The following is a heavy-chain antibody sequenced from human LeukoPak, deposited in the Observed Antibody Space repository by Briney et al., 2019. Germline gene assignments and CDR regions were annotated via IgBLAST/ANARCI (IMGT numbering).Heavy chain of an antibody. D-gene: IGHD6-19*01. CDR1: GFTFSNYG. V-gene: IGHV3-23*01. CDR3: ARESVMVEQLWPKIAVARIGDY. Sequence: VALRRSCVASGFTFSNYGMNWVGHAPGKGLEGFSGIVGSSVTSYYADSVKGRFTISRDNSKNTLYLHMHSLRAEDTAVYYCARESVMVEQLWPKIAVARIGDYWGQGTLVTVSS. CDR2: IVGSSVTS. J-gene: IGHJ4*02.